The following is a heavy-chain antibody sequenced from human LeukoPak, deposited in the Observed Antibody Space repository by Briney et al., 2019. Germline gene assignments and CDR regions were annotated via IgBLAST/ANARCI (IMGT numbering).Heavy chain of an antibody. J-gene: IGHJ4*02. D-gene: IGHD4-23*01. CDR1: GFTFSSYE. CDR3: ARSHDYGGNSGRGGEFDY. CDR2: ISSSGSTI. Sequence: GGSLRLSCAASGFTFSSYEMNWVRQAPGKGLEWVSYISSSGSTIYYADSVKGRFTISRDNAKNSLYLQMNSLRAEDTAVYYRARSHDYGGNSGRGGEFDYWGQGTLVTVSS. V-gene: IGHV3-48*03.